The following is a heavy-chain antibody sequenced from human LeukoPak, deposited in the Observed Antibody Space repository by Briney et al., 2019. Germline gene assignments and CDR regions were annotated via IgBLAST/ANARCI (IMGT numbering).Heavy chain of an antibody. CDR1: GGSFSGYY. CDR2: MNHSGST. Sequence: SETLSLTCAVYGGSFSGYYWSWIRQPPGKGLEWIGEMNHSGSTNYNPPLKSRVTISVDTSKNQFSLNLNSVTAADTAVYYCARGVENHFDYWGQGTLVTVSS. D-gene: IGHD1-14*01. CDR3: ARGVENHFDY. J-gene: IGHJ4*02. V-gene: IGHV4-34*01.